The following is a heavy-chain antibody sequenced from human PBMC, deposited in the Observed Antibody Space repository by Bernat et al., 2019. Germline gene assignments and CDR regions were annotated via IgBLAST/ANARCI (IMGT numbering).Heavy chain of an antibody. V-gene: IGHV1-18*01. CDR3: ARVEFLGYCSSTSCPYYFDY. CDR1: GYTFTSYG. CDR2: ISAYNGNT. Sequence: QVQLVQSGAEVKKPGASVKVSCKASGYTFTSYGISWVRQAPGQGLEWMGWISAYNGNTNYAQKLRGRVTMTTDTSTSTAYMELRSLRSDDTAVYYCARVEFLGYCSSTSCPYYFDYWGQGTLVTVSS. D-gene: IGHD2-2*01. J-gene: IGHJ4*02.